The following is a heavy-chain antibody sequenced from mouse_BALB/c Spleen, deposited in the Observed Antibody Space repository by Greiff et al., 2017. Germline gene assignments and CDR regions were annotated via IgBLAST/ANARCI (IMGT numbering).Heavy chain of an antibody. CDR1: GFSLTSYG. J-gene: IGHJ2*01. D-gene: IGHD2-10*01. CDR3: ARNYAYRGYFDY. Sequence: VHLVESGPGLVQPSQSLSITCTVSGFSLTSYGVHWVRQSPGKGLEWLGVIWSGGSTDYNAAFISRLSISKDNSKSQVFFKMNSLQANDTAIYYCARNYAYRGYFDYWGQGTTLTVSS. CDR2: IWSGGST. V-gene: IGHV2-2*02.